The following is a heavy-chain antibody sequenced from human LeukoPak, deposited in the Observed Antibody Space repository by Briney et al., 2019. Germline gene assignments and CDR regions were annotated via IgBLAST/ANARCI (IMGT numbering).Heavy chain of an antibody. D-gene: IGHD3-10*01. V-gene: IGHV1-69*02. CDR3: ARGDPHSGSYYTYFGY. Sequence: SVKVSCKASGGTLSSYTISWVRQAPGQGLEWMGRIIPILGIANYAQKFQGRVTITADKSTSTAYMELSSLRSEDTAVYYCARGDPHSGSYYTYFGYWGQGTLVTVSS. CDR1: GGTLSSYT. CDR2: IIPILGIA. J-gene: IGHJ4*02.